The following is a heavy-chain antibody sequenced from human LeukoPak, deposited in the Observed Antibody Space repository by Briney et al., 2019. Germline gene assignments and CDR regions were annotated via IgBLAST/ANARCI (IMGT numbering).Heavy chain of an antibody. CDR3: AKAPVTSCRGAFCYPFDY. J-gene: IGHJ4*02. V-gene: IGHV3-53*01. D-gene: IGHD2-15*01. Sequence: GGSLRLSCAASGFTVSSNYMSWVRQAPGKGLEWVSGISPSGDITYYADSVKGRFTISRDTSRSTLYLQMNSLRAEDAAVYYCAKAPVTSCRGAFCYPFDYWGQGTLVTVSS. CDR2: ISPSGDIT. CDR1: GFTVSSNY.